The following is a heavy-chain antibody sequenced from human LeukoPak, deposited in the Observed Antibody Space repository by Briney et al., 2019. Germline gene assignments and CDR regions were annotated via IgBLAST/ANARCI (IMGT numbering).Heavy chain of an antibody. J-gene: IGHJ4*02. CDR1: GYTFTSYG. CDR3: ARDSYDFWSGSQNFDY. CDR2: ISAYNGNT. V-gene: IGHV1-18*01. D-gene: IGHD3-3*01. Sequence: ASVKVSCKASGYTFTSYGISWVRQAPGQGLEWMGWISAYNGNTNYAQKLQGRVTMTTDTSTSTAYMELRSLRSDDTAVYYCARDSYDFWSGSQNFDYWGQGTLVTVSS.